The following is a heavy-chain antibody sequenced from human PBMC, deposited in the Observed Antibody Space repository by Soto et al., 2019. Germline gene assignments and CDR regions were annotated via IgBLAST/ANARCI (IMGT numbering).Heavy chain of an antibody. J-gene: IGHJ4*02. CDR3: ARDRSRGYGRFDY. V-gene: IGHV4-31*03. CDR1: GDSISSGGYY. CDR2: IYYGGST. D-gene: IGHD5-12*01. Sequence: SEALSLTCTVSGDSISSGGYYWSWIRQHPGKGLEWIGYIYYGGSTYNNPSLKGRPTISVDMSKNQFSLKVSSVTAADTAVYFCARDRSRGYGRFDYWGQGTLVTVSS.